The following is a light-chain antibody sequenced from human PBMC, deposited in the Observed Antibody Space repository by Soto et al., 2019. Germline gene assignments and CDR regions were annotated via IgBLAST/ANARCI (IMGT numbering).Light chain of an antibody. CDR1: SSDVGHYNY. CDR2: EVS. V-gene: IGLV2-8*01. Sequence: QSALTQPPSASGSPGQSVTISCTGTSSDVGHYNYVSWYQHHPGKAPKLMIYEVSKRPSGVPDRFSGSKSGNTASLTVSGLQAEDEADYYYSSYAGSKRVFGTGTKVTVL. CDR3: SSYAGSKRV. J-gene: IGLJ1*01.